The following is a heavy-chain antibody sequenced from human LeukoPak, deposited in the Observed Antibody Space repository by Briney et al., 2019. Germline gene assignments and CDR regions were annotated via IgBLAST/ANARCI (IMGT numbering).Heavy chain of an antibody. CDR3: ARDIAAAGTNWFDP. J-gene: IGHJ5*02. Sequence: SETLSLTCTVSGGSVSSGSYYWSWIRQPPGKGLEWIGYIYYSGSTNYNPSLKRRVTISVDTSKHQFSLKLSSVTPADTAVYYCARDIAAAGTNWFDPWGQGTLVTVSS. D-gene: IGHD6-13*01. CDR1: GGSVSSGSYY. V-gene: IGHV4-61*01. CDR2: IYYSGST.